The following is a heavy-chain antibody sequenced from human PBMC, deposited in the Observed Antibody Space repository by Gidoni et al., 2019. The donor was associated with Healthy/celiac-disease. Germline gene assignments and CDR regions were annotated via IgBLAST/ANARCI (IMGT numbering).Heavy chain of an antibody. CDR3: ARLGLLWFGDQAYYFDY. J-gene: IGHJ4*02. Sequence: QLQLQESGPGLVKPSETLSLTCTVSGGSISSSSYYWGWIRQPPGKGLEWIGSIYYSGSTDYNPSLKSRVTIAVDTSKNQFSLKLSSVTAADTAVYYCARLGLLWFGDQAYYFDYWGQGTLVTVSS. V-gene: IGHV4-39*01. CDR1: GGSISSSSYY. D-gene: IGHD3-10*01. CDR2: IYYSGST.